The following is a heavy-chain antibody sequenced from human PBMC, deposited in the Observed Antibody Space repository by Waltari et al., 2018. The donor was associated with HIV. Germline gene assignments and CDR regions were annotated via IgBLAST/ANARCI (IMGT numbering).Heavy chain of an antibody. CDR2: MNPHTGNT. V-gene: IGHV1-8*02. CDR3: TRSPFPSDF. Sequence: QVRLVQSGAEVRKPGASVKVSCKASGYTFTTYDMNWVRQASGQGLEWMGWMNPHTGNTAYAQKFQDRVLMTRDTSIKTAYLQLDKLTSDDTAIYFCTRSPFPSDFWGQGTLVTVSS. J-gene: IGHJ4*02. CDR1: GYTFTTYD.